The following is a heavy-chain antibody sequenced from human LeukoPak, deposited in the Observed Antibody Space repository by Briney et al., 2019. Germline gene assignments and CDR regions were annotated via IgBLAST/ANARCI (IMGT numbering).Heavy chain of an antibody. Sequence: ASVKVSCKASGYTFTRYYMHWVRQAPGQGLEWMGIINPSGGSTSYAQKFQGRVTMTRDMSTSTVYMEMSSLRSEDTAVYYCARDPTMIVVVNDAFDIWGQGTMVTVSS. CDR2: INPSGGST. J-gene: IGHJ3*02. CDR3: ARDPTMIVVVNDAFDI. CDR1: GYTFTRYY. D-gene: IGHD3-22*01. V-gene: IGHV1-46*01.